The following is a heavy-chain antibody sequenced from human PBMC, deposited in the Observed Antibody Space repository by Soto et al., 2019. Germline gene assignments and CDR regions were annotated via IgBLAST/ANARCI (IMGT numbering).Heavy chain of an antibody. V-gene: IGHV1-69*13. J-gene: IGHJ5*02. CDR1: GGTFSSYA. Sequence: SVKVSCKASGGTFSSYAISWVRQAPGQGLEWMGGIIPIFGTANYAQKFQGRVTITADESTSTAYMELSSLRSEDTAVYYCARDRTYYDFWSGKSTVNWFDPWGQGTLVTVSS. CDR2: IIPIFGTA. CDR3: ARDRTYYDFWSGKSTVNWFDP. D-gene: IGHD3-3*01.